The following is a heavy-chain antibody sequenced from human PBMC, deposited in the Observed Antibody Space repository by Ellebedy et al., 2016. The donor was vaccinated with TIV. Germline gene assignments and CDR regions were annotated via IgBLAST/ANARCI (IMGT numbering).Heavy chain of an antibody. CDR1: GFTFSSYG. CDR2: ISGSSTYI. V-gene: IGHV3-21*01. J-gene: IGHJ2*01. CDR3: ARKVPAPTTVPPNWYFDL. D-gene: IGHD4-17*01. Sequence: GESLKISCAASGFTFSSYGMNWVRQAPGKGLEWVSSISGSSTYIYYADSVKGRFAISRDNAKNSLYLQMNSLRAEDTAVYYCARKVPAPTTVPPNWYFDLWGRGTLVTVSS.